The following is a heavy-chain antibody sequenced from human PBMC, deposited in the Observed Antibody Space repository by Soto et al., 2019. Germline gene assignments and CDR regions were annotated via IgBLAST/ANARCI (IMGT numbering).Heavy chain of an antibody. Sequence: EVQLLESEGGVVQPGGSLRLSCVASGFNVKKFAMSWVRQAPGEGLEWVSGISCCGGSTSYADSVKGRFSIARDDSTNTLSLQMNNLRVEDTAQYYCAKADGEQWLLPHLDKWGQGTLVTVS. CDR3: AKADGEQWLLPHLDK. J-gene: IGHJ4*02. D-gene: IGHD6-19*01. V-gene: IGHV3-23*01. CDR2: ISCCGGST. CDR1: GFNVKKFA.